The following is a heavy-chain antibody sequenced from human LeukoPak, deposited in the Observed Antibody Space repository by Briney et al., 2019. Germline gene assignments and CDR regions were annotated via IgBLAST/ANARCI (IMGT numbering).Heavy chain of an antibody. Sequence: GGSLRLSCAASGFTFSRYAMSWLRQAPGKGMQWVSAISGSGGSTCYADSVKGRFTISRDNSKNTLHLEMNSLRAAVTAVYYCAKEAYCSSTSCYYGPPDYWGQGTLVTVSS. CDR1: GFTFSRYA. V-gene: IGHV3-23*01. CDR2: ISGSGGST. J-gene: IGHJ4*02. D-gene: IGHD2-2*01. CDR3: AKEAYCSSTSCYYGPPDY.